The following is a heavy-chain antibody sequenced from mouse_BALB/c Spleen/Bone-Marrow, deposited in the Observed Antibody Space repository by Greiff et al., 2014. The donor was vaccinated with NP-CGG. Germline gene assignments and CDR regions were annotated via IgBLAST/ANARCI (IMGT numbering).Heavy chain of an antibody. J-gene: IGHJ2*01. Sequence: EVQVVEFGGDLVKPGGSLKLSCVASGFTFSSYGMSWVRQTPDKRLEWVATISSGGSSTYYPASVKGRFTISRDNAKSTLYLQMSSLNSEDTAMYYCTRRPLQANSYFDCWGQGTTLTVSS. V-gene: IGHV5-6*01. CDR2: ISSGGSST. D-gene: IGHD3-2*02. CDR1: GFTFSSYG. CDR3: TRRPLQANSYFDC.